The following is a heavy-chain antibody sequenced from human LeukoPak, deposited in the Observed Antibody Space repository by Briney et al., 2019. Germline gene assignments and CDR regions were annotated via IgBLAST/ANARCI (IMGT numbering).Heavy chain of an antibody. CDR2: ISSSSSYI. V-gene: IGHV3-21*01. CDR3: ARDLDSSGLDY. D-gene: IGHD3-22*01. Sequence: GSLSLSCAASGFTFSSYSMNWVRQAPGKGLEWVSSISSSSSYIYYADSVKGRFTISRDNAKNSLYLQMNSLRAEDTAVYYCARDLDSSGLDYWGQGTLVTVSS. J-gene: IGHJ4*02. CDR1: GFTFSSYS.